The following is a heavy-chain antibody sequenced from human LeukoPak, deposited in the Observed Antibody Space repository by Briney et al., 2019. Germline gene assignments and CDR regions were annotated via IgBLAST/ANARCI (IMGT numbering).Heavy chain of an antibody. CDR2: INHSGST. V-gene: IGHV4-34*01. D-gene: IGHD3-16*02. CDR3: ARGRWRLRLGELSFTT. CDR1: GGSFSGYY. J-gene: IGHJ5*02. Sequence: SETLSLTCAVFGGSFSGYYWSCIRQSPGKGLEWIGEINHSGSTNYNPSLKSRVTISVDTSKNQFSLKLSSVTAADTAVYYCARGRWRLRLGELSFTTWGQGTLVTVSS.